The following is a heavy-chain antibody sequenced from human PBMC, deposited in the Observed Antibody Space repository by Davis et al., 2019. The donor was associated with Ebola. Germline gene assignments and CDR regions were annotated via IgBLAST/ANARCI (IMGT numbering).Heavy chain of an antibody. Sequence: SETLSLTCTVSGGSISYYYWNWIRQAPGKGLEWIGDIYFSGSTNYNPSLKSRVTISVDTSKNQFSLKLSSVTAADTAVYYCARVGYDFWSGYYTGNWFDPWGQGTLVTVSS. CDR1: GGSISYYY. D-gene: IGHD3-3*01. CDR2: IYFSGST. CDR3: ARVGYDFWSGYYTGNWFDP. J-gene: IGHJ5*02. V-gene: IGHV4-59*01.